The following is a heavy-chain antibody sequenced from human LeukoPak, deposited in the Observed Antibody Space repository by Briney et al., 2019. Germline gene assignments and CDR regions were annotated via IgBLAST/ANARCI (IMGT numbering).Heavy chain of an antibody. CDR2: ISSDGTSK. D-gene: IGHD2-2*01. CDR3: AKAAYCTSTSCHFSGYAQRPLDS. Sequence: GGSLRLSCAASGFTFNTYGMHRVRQAPGKGLEWVAGISSDGTSKDYADSVKGRFTISRDNSKNTMYLQVNSLRAEDTAVYYCAKAAYCTSTSCHFSGYAQRPLDSWGQGTLVTVSS. CDR1: GFTFNTYG. V-gene: IGHV3-30*18. J-gene: IGHJ4*02.